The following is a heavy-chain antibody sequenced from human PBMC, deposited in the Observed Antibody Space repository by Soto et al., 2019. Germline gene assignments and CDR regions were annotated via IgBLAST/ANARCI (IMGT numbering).Heavy chain of an antibody. V-gene: IGHV1-46*03. D-gene: IGHD2-15*01. J-gene: IGHJ6*03. Sequence: ASVKVSCKASGYTFTSYYMHWVRQAPGQGLEWMGIINPSGGSTSYAQKFQGRVTMTRDTSTSTVYMELSSLRSEDTAVYYCARNLLYCSGGSCYSEYYYYYYMDVWGKGTTVTVSS. CDR3: ARNLLYCSGGSCYSEYYYYYYMDV. CDR1: GYTFTSYY. CDR2: INPSGGST.